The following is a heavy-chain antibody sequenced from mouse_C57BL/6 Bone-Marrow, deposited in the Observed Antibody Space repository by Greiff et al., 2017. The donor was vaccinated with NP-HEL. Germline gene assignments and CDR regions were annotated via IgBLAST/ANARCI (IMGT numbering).Heavy chain of an antibody. CDR3: TILYDYDDGGYAMDY. CDR2: IDPANGNT. J-gene: IGHJ4*01. D-gene: IGHD2-4*01. V-gene: IGHV14-3*01. CDR1: GFNIKNTY. Sequence: VQLQQSVAELVRPGASVKLSCTASGFNIKNTYMHWVKQRPEQGLEWIGRIDPANGNTKYAPKFQGKATITADTSSNTAYLQLSSLTSEDTAIYYCTILYDYDDGGYAMDYWGQGTSRTVSS.